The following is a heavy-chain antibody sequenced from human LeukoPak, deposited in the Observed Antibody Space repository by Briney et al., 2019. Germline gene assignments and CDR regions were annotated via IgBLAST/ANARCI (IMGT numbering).Heavy chain of an antibody. D-gene: IGHD4-11*01. J-gene: IGHJ6*03. CDR2: IYSGGST. CDR3: ARDVTTVTTKSYYYYYMDV. V-gene: IGHV3-53*01. Sequence: GGSLRLSCAASGFTVSSNYMSWVRQAPGKGLEWVSVIYSGGSTNYSDSAKGRFTISRNNSNNTLYLQMNSLRAEDTAVYYCARDVTTVTTKSYYYYYMDVWGKGTTVTVSS. CDR1: GFTVSSNY.